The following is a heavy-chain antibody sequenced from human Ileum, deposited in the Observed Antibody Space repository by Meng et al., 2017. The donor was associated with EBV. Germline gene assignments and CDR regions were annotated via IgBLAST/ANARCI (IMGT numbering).Heavy chain of an antibody. CDR1: DGYSSISDYY. CDR3: ARRGYSSGWYAYDY. J-gene: IGHJ4*02. Sequence: EVREAGTGVGQGSETLAITCTVSDGYSSISDYYWGWIRQSAGKGLELIGSFYFSGSTYSNPSLESRVTIYVDTSNNQFSLKLRSVTAADTAVYYCARRGYSSGWYAYDYWGQGTLVTVSS. V-gene: IGHV4-39*01. D-gene: IGHD6-19*01. CDR2: FYFSGST.